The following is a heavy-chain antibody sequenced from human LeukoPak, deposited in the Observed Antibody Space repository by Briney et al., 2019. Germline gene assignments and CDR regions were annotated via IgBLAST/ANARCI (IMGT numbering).Heavy chain of an antibody. J-gene: IGHJ4*02. CDR1: GFKFSSYS. D-gene: IGHD2-2*01. V-gene: IGHV3-21*01. CDR3: AREISSSTSFDY. Sequence: PGGSLRLSCAASGFKFSSYSMNWVRQAPGKGLEWVASISSSSGYIYYADSVKGRFTISRDSAKNSLYLQMNSLRAEDTAVYNCAREISSSTSFDYWGQGTLVTVSS. CDR2: ISSSSGYI.